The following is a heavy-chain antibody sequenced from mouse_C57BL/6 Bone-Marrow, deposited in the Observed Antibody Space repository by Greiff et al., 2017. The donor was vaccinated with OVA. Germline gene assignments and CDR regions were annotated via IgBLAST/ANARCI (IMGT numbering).Heavy chain of an antibody. CDR1: GYTFTSYW. Sequence: VQLKQPGAELVMPGASVKLSCKASGYTFTSYWMHWVKQRPGQGLEWIGEIDPSDSYTNYNQKFKGKSTLTVDKSSSTAYMQLSSLTSEDSAVYYCATYYYGSSYSYWGQGTTRTVSS. CDR3: ATYYYGSSYSY. V-gene: IGHV1-69*01. D-gene: IGHD1-1*01. J-gene: IGHJ2*01. CDR2: IDPSDSYT.